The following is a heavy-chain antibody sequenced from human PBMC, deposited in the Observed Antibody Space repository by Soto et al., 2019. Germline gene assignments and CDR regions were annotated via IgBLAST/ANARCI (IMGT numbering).Heavy chain of an antibody. J-gene: IGHJ6*02. CDR1: GFTFGDYA. D-gene: IGHD3-10*01. Sequence: NPGGSLRLSCTASGFTFGDYAMSWFRQAPGKGLEWVGFIRSKAYGGTTEYAASVKGRFTISRDDSKSIAYLQMNSLRTEDTAVYYCTRESTMVRGVLRLPFDYYGMDVWGQGTTVTVSS. CDR3: TRESTMVRGVLRLPFDYYGMDV. V-gene: IGHV3-49*05. CDR2: IRSKAYGGTT.